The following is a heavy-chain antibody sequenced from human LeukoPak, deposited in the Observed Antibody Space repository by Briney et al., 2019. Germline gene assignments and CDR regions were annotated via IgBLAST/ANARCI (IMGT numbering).Heavy chain of an antibody. V-gene: IGHV3-7*01. Sequence: GGSLRLSCAASGFTFSSYWMSWVRQAPGKGLEWVVNIKQDGSEKYYVDSVKGRFTISRGNAKNSLYLQMNSLRAEDTAVYYCAKERSGRSNDYWGQGTLVTVSS. CDR3: AKERSGRSNDY. J-gene: IGHJ4*02. CDR1: GFTFSSYW. CDR2: IKQDGSEK. D-gene: IGHD3-10*01.